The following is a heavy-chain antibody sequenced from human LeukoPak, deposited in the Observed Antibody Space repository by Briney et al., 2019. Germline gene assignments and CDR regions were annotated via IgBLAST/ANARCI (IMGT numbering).Heavy chain of an antibody. Sequence: GGSLRLSCAASGFTFSSYSMNWVRQAPGKGPEWVSSISSSSYIYYADSVKGRFTISRDNAKNSLYLQMNSLRAEDTAVYYCAGDANGLDPWGQGTLVTVSS. D-gene: IGHD4/OR15-4a*01. J-gene: IGHJ5*02. CDR3: AGDANGLDP. V-gene: IGHV3-21*01. CDR2: ISSSSYI. CDR1: GFTFSSYS.